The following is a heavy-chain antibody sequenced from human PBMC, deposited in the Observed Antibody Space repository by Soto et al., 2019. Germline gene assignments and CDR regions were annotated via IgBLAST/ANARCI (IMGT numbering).Heavy chain of an antibody. CDR2: FIPILDMA. Sequence: QVQVVQSGAEVKKPESSVKVSCKPSGGTFNTYTVNWVRLAPGHGLEWMGRFIPILDMANYAQKFQDRVPITADRSTITAYMELNSLTSDDTAVYYCAITYCRDNSCPRDFDFWGPGTRVTVSS. CDR1: GGTFNTYT. J-gene: IGHJ4*02. V-gene: IGHV1-69*02. D-gene: IGHD2-21*01. CDR3: AITYCRDNSCPRDFDF.